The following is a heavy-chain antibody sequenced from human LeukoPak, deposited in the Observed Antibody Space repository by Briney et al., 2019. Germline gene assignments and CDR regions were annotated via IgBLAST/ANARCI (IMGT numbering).Heavy chain of an antibody. CDR2: ISSSSSTI. J-gene: IGHJ6*02. CDR3: AAGSLYYYGMDV. Sequence: GGSLRLSCAASGFTFSNAWMNWVRQAPGKGLEWVSYISSSSSTIYYADSVKGRFTISRDNAKNSLYLQMNSLRDEDTAVYYCAAGSLYYYGMDVWGQGTTVTVSS. D-gene: IGHD3-10*01. CDR1: GFTFSNAW. V-gene: IGHV3-48*02.